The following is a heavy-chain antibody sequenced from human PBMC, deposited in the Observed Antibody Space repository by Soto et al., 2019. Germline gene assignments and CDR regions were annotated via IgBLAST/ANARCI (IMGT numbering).Heavy chain of an antibody. CDR3: ARDPCCGDCYTTIDY. Sequence: QVQLVESGGGVVQPGRSLRLSCAASGFTFSSYAMHWVRQAPGKGLEWVAVISYDGSNKYYADSVKGRFTISRDNSKNTLYLQMNSLRAEDTAVYYCARDPCCGDCYTTIDYWGQGTLVTVSS. CDR2: ISYDGSNK. V-gene: IGHV3-30-3*01. J-gene: IGHJ4*02. D-gene: IGHD2-21*02. CDR1: GFTFSSYA.